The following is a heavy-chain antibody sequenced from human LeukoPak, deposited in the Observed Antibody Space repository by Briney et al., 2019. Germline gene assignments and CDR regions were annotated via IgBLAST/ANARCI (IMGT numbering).Heavy chain of an antibody. CDR2: IRYDGSEK. D-gene: IGHD6-19*01. J-gene: IGHJ3*02. V-gene: IGHV3-30*02. Sequence: GGSLRLSCAASAFTLSNYDIHWVRQAPGKGLEWVAFIRYDGSEKKFADSVKGRFTISRDKSKNTLDLQMDSLRGEDTAVYYCARPTGSGTFDIWGQGTMVTVSS. CDR1: AFTLSNYD. CDR3: ARPTGSGTFDI.